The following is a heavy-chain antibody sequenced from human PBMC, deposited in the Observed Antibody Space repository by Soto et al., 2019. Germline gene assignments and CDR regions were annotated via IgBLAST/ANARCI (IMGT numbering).Heavy chain of an antibody. V-gene: IGHV3-30*03. D-gene: IGHD5-18*01. Sequence: QAHLVESGGGVVQPGRSLRLSCAASGFTFTSYGMHWVRQAPGTRLEWVAVISYDGGLQHYADSVKGRFTISRDNSKNMVLLQRNSLRAEDTAVYCCVSDRGYGHASVPYSWGQGTLVSVSS. CDR2: ISYDGGLQ. CDR3: VSDRGYGHASVPYS. J-gene: IGHJ4*02. CDR1: GFTFTSYG.